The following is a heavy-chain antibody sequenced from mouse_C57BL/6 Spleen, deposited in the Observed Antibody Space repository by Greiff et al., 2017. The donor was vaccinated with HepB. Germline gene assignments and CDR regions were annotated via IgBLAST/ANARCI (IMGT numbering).Heavy chain of an antibody. CDR3: ARDYYGSSWFAY. V-gene: IGHV1-53*01. CDR2: INPSNGGT. D-gene: IGHD1-1*01. J-gene: IGHJ3*01. CDR1: GYTFTSYW. Sequence: QVQLQQPGTELVKPGASVKLSCKASGYTFTSYWMHWVKQRPGHGLEWIGNINPSNGGTNYNEKFKSKATLTVYKSSSTAYMQLSSLTSEDSAVYYCARDYYGSSWFAYWGPGTLVTVSA.